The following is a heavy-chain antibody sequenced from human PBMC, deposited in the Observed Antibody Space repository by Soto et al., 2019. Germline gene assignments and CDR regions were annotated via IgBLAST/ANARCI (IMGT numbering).Heavy chain of an antibody. CDR2: INAGNCNI. J-gene: IGHJ4*02. CDR1: GYSFTSYA. D-gene: IGHD1-26*01. CDR3: ARDVGDAGD. Sequence: QVKLVQSGAEVQKPGASVKGSCKASGYSFTSYAMHWVRQDPGQSLEWMAWINAGNCNIKYSQKFQGSITITSDTSASTAYMERRRMRSEDTPVYDCARDVGDAGDWGQGTLVTVSS. V-gene: IGHV1-3*01.